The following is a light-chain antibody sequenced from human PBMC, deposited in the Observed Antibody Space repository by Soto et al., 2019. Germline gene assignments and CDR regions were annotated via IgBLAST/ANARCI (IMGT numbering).Light chain of an antibody. CDR2: AAS. J-gene: IGKJ2*01. Sequence: DIQMTQSPSSLSASIGDRVTITCRASQTISSYLNWYQQTPGKAPKLLIYAASSLQSGVPARFSGSGSGTEFTLTISSLQPEDFATYYCQQSYSTPVTFGQGTKLEIK. V-gene: IGKV1-39*01. CDR3: QQSYSTPVT. CDR1: QTISSY.